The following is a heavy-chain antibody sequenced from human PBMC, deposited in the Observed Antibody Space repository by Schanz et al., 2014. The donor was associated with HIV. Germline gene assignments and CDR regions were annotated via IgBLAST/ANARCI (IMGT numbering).Heavy chain of an antibody. V-gene: IGHV3-7*01. J-gene: IGHJ6*02. CDR2: IKQDESEK. D-gene: IGHD3-9*01. Sequence: EVQLVESGGGLVQPGGSLRLSCAASGFTFSSYWMSWVRQAPGKGLEWVANIKQDESEKYYVDSVKGRFTISRDNAKKSLYLRMSSLRAEDTAVYYCARDSYYDRSRYSGYYYYGMDVWGQGTTVTVS. CDR1: GFTFSSYW. CDR3: ARDSYYDRSRYSGYYYYGMDV.